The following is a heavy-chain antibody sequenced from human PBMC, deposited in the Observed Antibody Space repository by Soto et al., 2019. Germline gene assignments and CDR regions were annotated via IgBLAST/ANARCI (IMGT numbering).Heavy chain of an antibody. CDR3: ARGRYYYDSSGSWGVYNWFDP. CDR1: GYTFTGYY. V-gene: IGHV1-2*04. CDR2: INPNSGGT. J-gene: IGHJ5*02. Sequence: ASVKVSCKASGYTFTGYYMHWVRQAPGQGLEWMGWINPNSGGTNYAQKFQGWVTMTRDTSISTAYMELGRLRSDDTAVYYCARGRYYYDSSGSWGVYNWFDPWGQGTLVTVSS. D-gene: IGHD3-22*01.